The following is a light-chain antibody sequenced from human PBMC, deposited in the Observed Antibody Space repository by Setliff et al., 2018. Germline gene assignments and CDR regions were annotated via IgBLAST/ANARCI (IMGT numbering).Light chain of an antibody. CDR1: SSDIGAYTY. J-gene: IGLJ2*01. Sequence: QSALTQPASMSGSPGQSITISCTGTSSDIGAYTYVSWYQQHPGKAPKLLISNVSNRPSGVPHRFSGSKSGNTASLTISWLQAEDEADYYCSSYTTSSLRVFGGGTKATVL. CDR2: NVS. V-gene: IGLV2-14*03. CDR3: SSYTTSSLRV.